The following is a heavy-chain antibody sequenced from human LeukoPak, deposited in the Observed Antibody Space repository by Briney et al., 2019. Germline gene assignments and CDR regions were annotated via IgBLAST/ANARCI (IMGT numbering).Heavy chain of an antibody. D-gene: IGHD6-19*01. Sequence: GGSLRLTCEASGITFNNYWLHWVRQAPGKGLVWVSRVDTDGSGTIYADSVKGRFTVSRDNAKNTLYLQMISLRAEDTAVYYCARGGYSSGLDYWGQGILVTVSS. CDR1: GITFNNYW. J-gene: IGHJ4*02. CDR3: ARGGYSSGLDY. CDR2: VDTDGSGT. V-gene: IGHV3-74*01.